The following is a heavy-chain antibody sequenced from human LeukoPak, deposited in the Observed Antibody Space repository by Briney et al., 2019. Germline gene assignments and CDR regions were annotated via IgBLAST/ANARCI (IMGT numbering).Heavy chain of an antibody. CDR1: GGSISSGGYY. D-gene: IGHD3-10*01. CDR3: ARDRDPMVRGVSEAFDI. CDR2: IYYSGST. Sequence: PSETLSLTCTVSGGSISSGGYYWSWIRQHPGKGLEWIGYIYYSGSTYYNPSLKSRVTISVDTSKNQFSLKLSSVTAADTAVYYCARDRDPMVRGVSEAFDIWGQGTMVTVSS. V-gene: IGHV4-31*03. J-gene: IGHJ3*02.